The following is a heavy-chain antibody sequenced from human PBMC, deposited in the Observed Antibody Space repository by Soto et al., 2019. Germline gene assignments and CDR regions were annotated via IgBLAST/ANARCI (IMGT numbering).Heavy chain of an antibody. Sequence: GESLKISCKGSGYSFTSYWIGWVRQMPGKGLEWMGIIYPGDSDTRYSPSFQGQVTISADKSISTAYLQWSSLKASDTAMYYCARMSCKITFGGVIVRCSRYYYYYMDVWGKGTTVTVSS. CDR3: ARMSCKITFGGVIVRCSRYYYYYMDV. CDR2: IYPGDSDT. V-gene: IGHV5-51*01. D-gene: IGHD3-16*02. CDR1: GYSFTSYW. J-gene: IGHJ6*03.